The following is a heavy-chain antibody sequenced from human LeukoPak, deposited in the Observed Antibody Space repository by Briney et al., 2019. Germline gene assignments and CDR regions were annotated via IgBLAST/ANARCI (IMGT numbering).Heavy chain of an antibody. V-gene: IGHV4-59*08. CDR2: IYYGGSA. CDR3: ARGDYYYYGMDV. J-gene: IGHJ6*02. CDR1: GGPIGTYY. Sequence: PSETLSLTCNVSGGPIGTYYWSWIRQSPGKGLEWIGYIYYGGSATYNPSLKSRVTISVDTSKNQFSLKLTSVTAADTAVYYCARGDYYYYGMDVWGQGTTVTVS.